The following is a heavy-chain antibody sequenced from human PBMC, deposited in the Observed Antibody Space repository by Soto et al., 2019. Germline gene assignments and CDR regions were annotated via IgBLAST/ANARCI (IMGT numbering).Heavy chain of an antibody. CDR2: INPSGGST. Sequence: ASVKVSCKASGYTFTSYYMHWVRQAPGQGLEWMGIINPSGGSTSYAQKFQGRVTMTRDTSTSTVYMELSSLRSEDTAVYYCARDQWVGYCSGGSCPDDFDYSGQGTLVTVSS. CDR1: GYTFTSYY. CDR3: ARDQWVGYCSGGSCPDDFDY. J-gene: IGHJ4*02. D-gene: IGHD2-15*01. V-gene: IGHV1-46*01.